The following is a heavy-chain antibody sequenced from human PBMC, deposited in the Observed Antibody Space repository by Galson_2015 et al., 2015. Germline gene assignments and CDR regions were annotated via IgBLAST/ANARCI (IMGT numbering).Heavy chain of an antibody. D-gene: IGHD3-10*01. V-gene: IGHV3-30-3*01. CDR1: GFTFRSYA. CDR3: ARFYGSGIVTPRAEQYFDY. J-gene: IGHJ4*02. CDR2: ISYDGSNK. Sequence: SLRLSCAASGFTFRSYALHWVRQAPGKGLEWVSVISYDGSNKYYADSVKGRFTISRYNSKNTLYLQMDSLRAEDTAVYYCARFYGSGIVTPRAEQYFDYWGQGTLVTVSS.